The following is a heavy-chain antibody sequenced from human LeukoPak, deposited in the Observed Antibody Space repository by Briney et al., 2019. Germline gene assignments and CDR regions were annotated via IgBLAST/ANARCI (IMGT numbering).Heavy chain of an antibody. CDR1: GGSFSGYY. CDR3: ARGGFLRWLQFFAFDI. D-gene: IGHD5-24*01. V-gene: IGHV4-34*01. CDR2: INHSGST. Sequence: PSETLSLTCAVYGGSFSGYYWSWIRQPPGKGLEWIGEINHSGSTNYNPSLKSRVTISVDTSKNQFSLKLSSVTAADTAVYYCARGGFLRWLQFFAFDIWGQGTMVTVSS. J-gene: IGHJ3*02.